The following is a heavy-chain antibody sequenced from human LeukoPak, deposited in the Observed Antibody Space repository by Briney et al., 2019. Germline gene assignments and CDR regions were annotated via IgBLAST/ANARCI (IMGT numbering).Heavy chain of an antibody. CDR1: GFTFSSYG. V-gene: IGHV3-30*18. Sequence: GGSLRLSCAASGFTFSSYGMHWVRQAPGKGLEWVAVISYDGSNKHYADSVKGRFTISRDNSKNTLYLQMNSLRAEDTAVYYCAKDRGRSWYVRGVMDYRGQGTLVTVSS. D-gene: IGHD6-13*01. CDR3: AKDRGRSWYVRGVMDY. J-gene: IGHJ4*02. CDR2: ISYDGSNK.